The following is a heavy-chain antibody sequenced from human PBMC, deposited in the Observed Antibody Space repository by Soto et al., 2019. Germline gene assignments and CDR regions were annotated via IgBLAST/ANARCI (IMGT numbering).Heavy chain of an antibody. J-gene: IGHJ6*02. V-gene: IGHV3-43*01. CDR3: AKDVGGGDRYYYYYGMDV. CDR1: GFTFDDYT. Sequence: EVQLVESGGVVVQPGGSLRLSCAASGFTFDDYTMHWVRQAPGKGLEWVSLISWDGGSTYYADSVKGRFTISRDNSKNSLYLQMNSLRTEDTALYYCAKDVGGGDRYYYYYGMDVWGQGTTVTVSS. CDR2: ISWDGGST. D-gene: IGHD4-17*01.